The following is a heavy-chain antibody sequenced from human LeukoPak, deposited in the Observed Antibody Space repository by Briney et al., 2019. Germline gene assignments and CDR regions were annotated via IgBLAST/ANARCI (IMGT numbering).Heavy chain of an antibody. CDR1: GFNLYTHG. CDR2: ISGSGGST. CDR3: AKALEQETVIALDS. J-gene: IGHJ4*02. V-gene: IGHV3-23*01. D-gene: IGHD6-13*01. Sequence: GAPRIFRAAPGFNLYTHGNRWVRPAPGKGLEWVSAISGSGGSTYYAASVKGRFTISRDNSKNTLYLQMNSLRAEDTSIYFCAKALEQETVIALDSWGQGTLVTVSS.